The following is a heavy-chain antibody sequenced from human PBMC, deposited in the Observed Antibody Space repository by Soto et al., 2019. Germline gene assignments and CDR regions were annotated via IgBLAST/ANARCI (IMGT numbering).Heavy chain of an antibody. J-gene: IGHJ5*02. CDR1: GFSFITYN. CDR3: VRQQYDFLVDP. Sequence: EVQLVESGGGLFKPGGSLRLSWEASGFSFITYNRNWVGRAPGKGLEWVSSIDASSTHIYYADSVKGRFTISRDNGKSSLYLQMDSLRAEDTALYYCVRQQYDFLVDPWGQGTLVTVSS. V-gene: IGHV3-21*01. CDR2: IDASSTHI. D-gene: IGHD3-16*01.